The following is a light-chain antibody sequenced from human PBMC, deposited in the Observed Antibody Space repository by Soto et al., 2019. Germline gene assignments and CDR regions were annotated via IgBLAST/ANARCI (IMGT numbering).Light chain of an antibody. CDR3: SSYSSSSTRV. Sequence: QSVLTQPPSVSGSPGQSITISCTGTSSDVGGYNYVSWYQQHPRKAPKLMIYNVSNRPSGVSNRFSGSKSGNTASLTISGLQDEDEADYYCSSYSSSSTRVFGGGTKLTVL. J-gene: IGLJ3*02. V-gene: IGLV2-14*01. CDR2: NVS. CDR1: SSDVGGYNY.